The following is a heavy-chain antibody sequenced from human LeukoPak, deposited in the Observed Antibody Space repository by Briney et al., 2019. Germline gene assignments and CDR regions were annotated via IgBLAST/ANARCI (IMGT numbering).Heavy chain of an antibody. D-gene: IGHD3-22*01. Sequence: GGSLRLSCAAAGFTFSSYVMHWVRQAPGKGLEWVAIISYDGSNEYYADSVKGRFTISRDTAKNSLYLQMNSLRAEDTAVYYCARDRSYYDSSDQYYFDYWGQGTLVTVSS. CDR1: GFTFSSYV. CDR2: ISYDGSNE. J-gene: IGHJ4*02. CDR3: ARDRSYYDSSDQYYFDY. V-gene: IGHV3-30*04.